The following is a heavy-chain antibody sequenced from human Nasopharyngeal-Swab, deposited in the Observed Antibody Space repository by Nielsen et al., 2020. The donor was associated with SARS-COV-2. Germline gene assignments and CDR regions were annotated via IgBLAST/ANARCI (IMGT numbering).Heavy chain of an antibody. CDR3: AKDGMVRGAFDI. Sequence: GGSLRLSCAASGFTFSSYAMSWVRQAPGKGLEWVSAISGSGGSTYYADSVKGRFTISRGNSKNTLYLQMNSLRAEDTAVYYCAKDGMVRGAFDIWGQGTMVTVSS. V-gene: IGHV3-23*01. CDR1: GFTFSSYA. D-gene: IGHD5-18*01. CDR2: ISGSGGST. J-gene: IGHJ3*02.